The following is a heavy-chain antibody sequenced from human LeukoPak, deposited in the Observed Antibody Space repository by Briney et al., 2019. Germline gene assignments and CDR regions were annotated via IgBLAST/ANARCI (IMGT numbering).Heavy chain of an antibody. CDR1: GFPFNRVA. CDR2: ISGGGDA. Sequence: PGGSLRLSCTASGFPFNRVAMSWVRQAPGQGLAWVSAISGGGDAHYADSVKGRFTISRDNSKNTLFLHMNNLTADDTALYYCAKEGITGADSWGQGTLVSVSS. J-gene: IGHJ4*02. CDR3: AKEGITGADS. V-gene: IGHV3-23*01.